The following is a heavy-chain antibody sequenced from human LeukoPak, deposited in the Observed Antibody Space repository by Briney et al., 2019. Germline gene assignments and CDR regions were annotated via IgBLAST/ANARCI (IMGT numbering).Heavy chain of an antibody. J-gene: IGHJ4*02. CDR2: ISYDANNK. CDR3: AKGPLGGYSPDY. V-gene: IGHV3-30-3*01. Sequence: GRSLRLSCAASGFIFSGYAMHWVRQAPGKGLEWVALISYDANNKYYADSVKGRFTISRDNSKNTLYLQMNSLRVEDTAVYYCAKGPLGGYSPDYWGQGTLVTVSS. CDR1: GFIFSGYA. D-gene: IGHD2-21*01.